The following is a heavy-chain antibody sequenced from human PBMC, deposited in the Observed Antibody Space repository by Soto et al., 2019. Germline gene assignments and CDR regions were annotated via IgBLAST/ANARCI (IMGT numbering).Heavy chain of an antibody. J-gene: IGHJ3*02. CDR2: IIPIFGTA. CDR1: GGTFSSYA. D-gene: IGHD6-19*01. V-gene: IGHV1-69*01. CDR3: ASDCTTGYSSGCRQDCFAI. Sequence: QVQLVQSGAEVKKPGSSVKVSCKASGGTFSSYAISWVRQAPGQGLEWRGGIIPIFGTANYAQKFQGRVKIPADEDTRRAYVELSSLSAEDSAVYYCASDCTTGYSSGCRQDCFAIWGQGTMVTVSS.